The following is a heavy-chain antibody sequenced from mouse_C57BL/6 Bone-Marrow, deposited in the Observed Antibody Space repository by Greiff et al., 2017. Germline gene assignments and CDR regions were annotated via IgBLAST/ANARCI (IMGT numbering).Heavy chain of an antibody. CDR2: IYPGSGST. J-gene: IGHJ4*01. Sequence: QVQLQQPGAELVKPGASVKMSCKASGYTFTSYWINWVKQRPGQGLEWIGDIYPGSGSTKYNEKFKSKATLTVDTSSSTAYMQLSCLTSEASAVYYCAIWYLSSIYYWGQGTSVTVSS. CDR1: GYTFTSYW. V-gene: IGHV1-55*01. D-gene: IGHD2-1*01. CDR3: AIWYLSSIYY.